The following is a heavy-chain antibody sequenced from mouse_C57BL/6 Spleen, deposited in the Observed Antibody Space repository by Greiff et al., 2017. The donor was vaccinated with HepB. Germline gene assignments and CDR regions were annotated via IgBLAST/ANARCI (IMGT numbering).Heavy chain of an antibody. D-gene: IGHD2-4*01. CDR2: INPSSGYT. Sequence: QLQQSGAELARPGASVKMSCKASGYTFTSYTMHWVKQRPGQGLEWIGYINPSSGYTKYNQKFKDKATLTADKSSSTAYMQLSSLTSEDSAVYYCARSGDYDAADYWGQGTTLTVSS. V-gene: IGHV1-4*01. CDR1: GYTFTSYT. CDR3: ARSGDYDAADY. J-gene: IGHJ2*01.